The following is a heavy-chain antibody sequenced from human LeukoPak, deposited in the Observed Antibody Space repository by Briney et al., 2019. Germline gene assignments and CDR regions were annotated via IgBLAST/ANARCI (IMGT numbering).Heavy chain of an antibody. CDR2: ISYDGSNK. Sequence: PGGSLRLSCAASGFTFSSYGMHWVRQAPGKGLEWVAVISYDGSNKYYANSVKGRFTISRDNSKNTLYLQMNSLRAEDTAVYYCAKEGNGWYESQGPYWGQGTLVTVSS. V-gene: IGHV3-30*18. CDR1: GFTFSSYG. CDR3: AKEGNGWYESQGPY. D-gene: IGHD6-19*01. J-gene: IGHJ4*02.